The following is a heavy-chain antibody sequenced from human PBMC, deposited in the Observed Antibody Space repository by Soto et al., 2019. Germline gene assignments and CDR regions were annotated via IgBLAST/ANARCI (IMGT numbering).Heavy chain of an antibody. D-gene: IGHD3-10*01. CDR1: GLSFSTYD. CDR3: PGVTGTRYYVSGTSGFDS. J-gene: IGHJ5*01. V-gene: IGHV3-13*01. CDR2: ITSDGDT. Sequence: EVQLVDSGGGLVQPGGSLRLSCVGSGLSFSTYDIHWVRQATGKGLEWVSTITSDGDTYFPGSVSGRFTIARENAKNSVFLQVIRLDASDKPVYVFPGVTGTRYYVSGTSGFDSLGQGALVTVSS.